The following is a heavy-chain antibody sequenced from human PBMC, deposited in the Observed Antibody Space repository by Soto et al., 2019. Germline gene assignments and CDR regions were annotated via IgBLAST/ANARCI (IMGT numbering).Heavy chain of an antibody. CDR3: AKDLSEWELLNWFDP. CDR1: GFTFSSYG. D-gene: IGHD1-26*01. J-gene: IGHJ5*02. V-gene: IGHV3-30*18. CDR2: ISYDGSNK. Sequence: GGSLRLSCAASGFTFSSYGMHWVRQAPGKGLEWVAVISYDGSNKYYADSVKGRFTISRDNSKNTLYLQMNSLRAEDTAVYYCAKDLSEWELLNWFDPWGQGTLVTVSS.